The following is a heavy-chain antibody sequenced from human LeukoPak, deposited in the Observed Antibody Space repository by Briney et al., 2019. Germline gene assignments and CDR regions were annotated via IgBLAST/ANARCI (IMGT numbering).Heavy chain of an antibody. D-gene: IGHD1-1*01. CDR2: IYHSGST. J-gene: IGHJ6*03. V-gene: IGHV4-39*07. Sequence: PSETLSLTCSVSGGSINTTNYYWGWIRQPPGKGLEWIGSIYHSGSTYCNPSLKSRVTISVDTSKNQFSLKLSSVTAADTAVYYCARVSSSYGRVYYYYYYMDVWGKGTTVTVSS. CDR3: ARVSSSYGRVYYYYYYMDV. CDR1: GGSINTTNYY.